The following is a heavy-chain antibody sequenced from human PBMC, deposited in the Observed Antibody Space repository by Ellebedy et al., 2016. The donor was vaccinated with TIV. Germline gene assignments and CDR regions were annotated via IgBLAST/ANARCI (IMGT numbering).Heavy chain of an antibody. V-gene: IGHV3-23*01. CDR2: ISGSGVTT. CDR1: GFTFSSYA. CDR3: AKDHIPATATVGYGLDV. Sequence: GESLKISCAASGFTFSSYAMSWVRQAPGKGLEWVSSISGSGVTTHYADSVKGRFTISRDNSKNTLFLQMNSLRAGDTAVYYCAKDHIPATATVGYGLDVWGQGTTVTVSS. J-gene: IGHJ6*02. D-gene: IGHD2-15*01.